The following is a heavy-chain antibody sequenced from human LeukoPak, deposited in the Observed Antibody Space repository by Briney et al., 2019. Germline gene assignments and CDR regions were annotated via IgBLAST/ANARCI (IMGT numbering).Heavy chain of an antibody. CDR3: ARGWYNFDY. J-gene: IGHJ4*02. Sequence: PGGSLRLSCAASGFIFSNYAMSWVRQAPGKGLEWVSGINNSGDRRFYADSVKGRFTISRDNSKNTLYLQMNSLRAEDTAVYYCARGWYNFDYRGQGTRVTVSS. D-gene: IGHD6-19*01. CDR2: INNSGDRR. V-gene: IGHV3-23*01. CDR1: GFIFSNYA.